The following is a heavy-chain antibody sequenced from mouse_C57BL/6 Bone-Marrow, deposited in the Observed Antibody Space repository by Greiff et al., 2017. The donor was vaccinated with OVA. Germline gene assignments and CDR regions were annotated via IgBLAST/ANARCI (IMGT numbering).Heavy chain of an antibody. CDR1: GYTFTDYE. D-gene: IGHD2-5*01. V-gene: IGHV1-15*01. Sequence: VQLVESGAELVRPGASVTLSCKASGYTFTDYEMHWVKQTPVHGLEWIGAIDPGTGGTAYNQKFKGKAILTADKSSSTAYMELRSLTSEYAAVDYCTSSYYSNYEDYWGQGTTLTVSS. CDR3: TSSYYSNYEDY. J-gene: IGHJ2*01. CDR2: IDPGTGGT.